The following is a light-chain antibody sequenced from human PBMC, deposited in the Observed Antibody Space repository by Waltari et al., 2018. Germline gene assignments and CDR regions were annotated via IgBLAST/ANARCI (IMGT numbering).Light chain of an antibody. V-gene: IGLV6-57*02. CDR2: ENN. CDR1: SGSIASNY. CDR3: QSYDSTIVV. J-gene: IGLJ2*01. Sequence: NFMLTQPLSVSESPGKTVTISCTGSSGSIASNYVQWYQQRPGSVPTTLIYENNQRPPGVPDRFSGSIDSSSNSASLTISGLKTEDEADYYCQSYDSTIVVFGGGTRLTVL.